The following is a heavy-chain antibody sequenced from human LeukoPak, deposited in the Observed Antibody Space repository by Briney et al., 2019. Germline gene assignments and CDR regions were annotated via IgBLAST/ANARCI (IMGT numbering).Heavy chain of an antibody. V-gene: IGHV3-21*01. CDR2: ISSSSTYI. J-gene: IGHJ4*02. D-gene: IGHD1-14*01. CDR3: VRENHGSFDY. CDR1: GFSFSSYY. Sequence: WGSLRLSCAASGFSFSSYYVNWVRQAPGKGLEWVSCISSSSTYIYYADSVRGRFAISRDNAKNSLYLQMNSLRAEDTAVYYCVRENHGSFDYWGQGSLVTVSS.